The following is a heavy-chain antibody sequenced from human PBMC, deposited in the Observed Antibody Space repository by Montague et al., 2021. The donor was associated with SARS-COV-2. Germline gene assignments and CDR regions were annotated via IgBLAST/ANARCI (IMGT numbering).Heavy chain of an antibody. CDR3: ARFFSSWTD. CDR1: GGSISSGNW. V-gene: IGHV4-4*02. D-gene: IGHD6-13*01. J-gene: IGHJ4*02. CDR2: IYHSGST. Sequence: SETLSLTCAVSGGSISSGNWWSCVRQPPGKGLEWIGEIYHSGSTNYNPSLKSRVTISLDKPKNQFSLTLGSATAADTAVYYCARFFSSWTDWGQGTLVTVSS.